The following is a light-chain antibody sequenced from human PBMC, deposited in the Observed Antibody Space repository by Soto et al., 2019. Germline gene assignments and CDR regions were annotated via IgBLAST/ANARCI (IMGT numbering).Light chain of an antibody. J-gene: IGKJ4*01. CDR2: AAS. V-gene: IGKV1D-12*01. CDR1: KGISSW. CDR3: QQANSYPPT. Sequence: DIQMTQSPSSVSASVGDRVTITSRASKGISSWLAWYQQKPGKAPKLLIYAASSLQSGVPSRFSGSGSGTDFTLTISSLHPEDFATYYCQQANSYPPTFGGGTKVEI.